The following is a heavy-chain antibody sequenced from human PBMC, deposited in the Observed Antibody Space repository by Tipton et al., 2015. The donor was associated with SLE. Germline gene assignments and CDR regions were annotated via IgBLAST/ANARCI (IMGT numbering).Heavy chain of an antibody. J-gene: IGHJ4*02. CDR1: GGSFSGYY. CDR3: ARARRGSSSWYTALFDY. D-gene: IGHD6-13*01. CDR2: INHNGGT. Sequence: TLSLTCTVHGGSFSGYYWSWIRQPPGKGLEWIGEINHNGGTNYNPSLKSRVTISLDTSKNQFSLKLSSVTAADTAVYYCARARRGSSSWYTALFDYWGQGTLVTVSS. V-gene: IGHV4-34*01.